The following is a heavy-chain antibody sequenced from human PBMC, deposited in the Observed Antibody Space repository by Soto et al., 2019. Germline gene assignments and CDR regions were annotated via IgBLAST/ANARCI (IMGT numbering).Heavy chain of an antibody. CDR1: GFTFSSYD. CDR2: IGTAGDT. D-gene: IGHD4-17*01. V-gene: IGHV3-13*01. J-gene: IGHJ4*02. Sequence: GGSLRLSCAASGFTFSSYDMHWVRQATGKGLEWVSAIGTAGDTYYPGSVKGRFTISRENAKNSLYLQMNSLRAGDTAVYYCARAGGYGDYFDYWGQGTLVTVSS. CDR3: ARAGGYGDYFDY.